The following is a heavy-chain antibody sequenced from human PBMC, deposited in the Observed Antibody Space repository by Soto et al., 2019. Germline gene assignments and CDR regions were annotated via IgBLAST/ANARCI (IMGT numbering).Heavy chain of an antibody. Sequence: GGSLRLSCAASGFTFSSYAMHWVRQAPGKGLEYVSAISSNGGRTYYANSVKGRFTISRETSKNTLYLQMGSLRAEVMAVYYCASLTPDDAFDIWGQGPMVTVSS. CDR3: ASLTPDDAFDI. CDR1: GFTFSSYA. CDR2: ISSNGGRT. D-gene: IGHD7-27*01. V-gene: IGHV3-64*01. J-gene: IGHJ3*02.